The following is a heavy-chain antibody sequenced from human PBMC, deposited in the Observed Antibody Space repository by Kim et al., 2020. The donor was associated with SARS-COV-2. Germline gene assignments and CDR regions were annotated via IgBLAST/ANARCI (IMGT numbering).Heavy chain of an antibody. CDR2: IYYSGST. V-gene: IGHV4-59*01. CDR1: GGSISSYY. D-gene: IGHD5-18*01. Sequence: SETLSLTCTVSGGSISSYYWSWIRQPPGKGLEWIGYIYYSGSTNYNPSLKSRVTISVDTSKNQFSLKLSSVTAADTAVYYCARVSGDGYGYRSHFDYYYGMDVVGQGTTVTVSS. J-gene: IGHJ6*02. CDR3: ARVSGDGYGYRSHFDYYYGMDV.